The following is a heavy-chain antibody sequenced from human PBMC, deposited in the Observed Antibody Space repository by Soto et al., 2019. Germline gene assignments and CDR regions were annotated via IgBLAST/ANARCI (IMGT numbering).Heavy chain of an antibody. J-gene: IGHJ4*02. CDR2: IYWNDDK. CDR1: GFSLSTYGMG. V-gene: IGHV2-5*01. D-gene: IGHD5-18*01. Sequence: SGPTLVNPTQTRTLTCTFSGFSLSTYGMGVGWIRQPPGKAPEWLALIYWNDDKRYSPSLKSRLTIAMETSKSLIVLTITNVDPVDAATYYGVNSPDSSPSDYWGQGTLVTVSS. CDR3: VNSPDSSPSDY.